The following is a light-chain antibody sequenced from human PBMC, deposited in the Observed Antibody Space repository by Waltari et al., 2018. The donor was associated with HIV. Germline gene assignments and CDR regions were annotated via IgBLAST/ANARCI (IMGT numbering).Light chain of an antibody. V-gene: IGLV1-47*01. CDR3: ASWDDALSSWL. CDR1: SSNVGQNY. Sequence: QSGLSQPPSTSRPPGQRVVISCSGRSSNVGQNYVSWFQQVAGAAPSPLIYRNDRRPSGVPDRFTAAKSGPSASLVISGLRSDDEAEYFCASWDDALSSWLFGGGTRLTVL. J-gene: IGLJ6*01. CDR2: RND.